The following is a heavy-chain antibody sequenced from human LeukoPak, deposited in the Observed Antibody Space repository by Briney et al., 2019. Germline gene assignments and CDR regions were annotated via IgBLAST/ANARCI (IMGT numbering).Heavy chain of an antibody. J-gene: IGHJ5*02. CDR1: GFTFSSYV. V-gene: IGHV3-23*01. CDR2: ISGSGGST. D-gene: IGHD6-13*01. CDR3: AKDRSGIAAAEWFDP. Sequence: GGSLRLACAASGFTFSSYVMSWVRQAPGKGLEWVSAISGSGGSTYYADSVKGRFTISRDNSKNTLYLQTNSLRAEDTAVYYCAKDRSGIAAAEWFDPWGQGTLVTVSS.